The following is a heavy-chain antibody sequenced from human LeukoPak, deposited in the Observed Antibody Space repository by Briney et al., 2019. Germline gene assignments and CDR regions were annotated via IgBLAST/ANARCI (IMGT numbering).Heavy chain of an antibody. V-gene: IGHV1-2*02. CDR2: INPNSGGT. CDR3: AGGYCSGGSCYDFDY. CDR1: GYTFTGYY. J-gene: IGHJ4*02. Sequence: ASVKVSCKASGYTFTGYYMHRVRQAPGQGLEWMGWINPNSGGTNYAQKFQGRVTMTRDTSISTAYMELSRLRSDDTAVYYCAGGYCSGGSCYDFDYWGQGTLVTVSS. D-gene: IGHD2-15*01.